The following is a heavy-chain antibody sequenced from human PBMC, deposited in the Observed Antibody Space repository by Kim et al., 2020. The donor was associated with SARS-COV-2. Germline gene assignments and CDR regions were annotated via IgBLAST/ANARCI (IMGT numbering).Heavy chain of an antibody. CDR1: GGSISSGDYY. CDR2: IYYSGST. D-gene: IGHD3-22*01. V-gene: IGHV4-30-4*01. Sequence: SETLSLTCTVSGGSISSGDYYWSWIRQPPGKGLEWIGYIYYSGSTYYNPSLKSRVTISVDTSKNQFSLKLSSVTAAVTAVYYCARTGSSGYQYFQHWGQGTLVTVSS. CDR3: ARTGSSGYQYFQH. J-gene: IGHJ1*01.